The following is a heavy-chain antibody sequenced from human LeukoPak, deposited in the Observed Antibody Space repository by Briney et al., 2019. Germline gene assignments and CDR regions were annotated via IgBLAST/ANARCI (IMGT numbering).Heavy chain of an antibody. D-gene: IGHD3-10*02. CDR2: ISSSGSTI. CDR3: AELGITMIGGV. J-gene: IGHJ6*04. Sequence: GGSLRLSCAASGFTFSSYEMDWVRQAPGKGLEWVSYISSSGSTIYYADSVKGRLTISRDNAKNSLYLQMNSLRAEDTAVYYCAELGITMIGGVWGKGTTVTISS. CDR1: GFTFSSYE. V-gene: IGHV3-48*03.